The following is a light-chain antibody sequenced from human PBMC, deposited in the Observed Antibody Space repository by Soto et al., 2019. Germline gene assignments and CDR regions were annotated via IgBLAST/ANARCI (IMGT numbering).Light chain of an antibody. Sequence: DIVMTQSPLSLPVTPGEPASISCRSSQSLLHSNGYNYLDWYLQKPGQAPQLLIYLGSYRASGVPDRFSGSGSGTDFTLHISRVEAEDVGVYYCLQTQQTPFTFGPGTKVDIK. CDR3: LQTQQTPFT. CDR2: LGS. J-gene: IGKJ3*01. V-gene: IGKV2-28*01. CDR1: QSLLHSNGYNY.